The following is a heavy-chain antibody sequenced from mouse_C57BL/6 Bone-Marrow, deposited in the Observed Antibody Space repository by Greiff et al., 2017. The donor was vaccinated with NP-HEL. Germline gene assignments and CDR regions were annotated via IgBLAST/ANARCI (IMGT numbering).Heavy chain of an antibody. CDR3: ARQRNCSWFAY. CDR2: ISSGGSYT. D-gene: IGHD4-1*01. V-gene: IGHV5-6*01. CDR1: GFTFSSYG. J-gene: IGHJ3*01. Sequence: EVQRVESGGDLVKPGGSLKLSCAASGFTFSSYGMSWVRQTPDKRLEWVATISSGGSYTYYPDSVKGRFTFSRDNANNLLYLQMSSLKSAYSAMYYCARQRNCSWFAYWGQGTLVTVSA.